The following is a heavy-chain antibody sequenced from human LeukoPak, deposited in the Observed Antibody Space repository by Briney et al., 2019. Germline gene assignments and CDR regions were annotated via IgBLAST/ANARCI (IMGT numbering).Heavy chain of an antibody. Sequence: GGSLRLSCAASGFTFSSYSMNWVRQAPGKGLEWVSYISSSSSTIYYADSVKGRFTISRDNAKNSLYLQMNSLRAEDTAVYYCARGATMVRGVIITYFDYWGQGTLVTVSS. CDR3: ARGATMVRGVIITYFDY. D-gene: IGHD3-10*01. J-gene: IGHJ4*02. CDR2: ISSSSSTI. CDR1: GFTFSSYS. V-gene: IGHV3-48*04.